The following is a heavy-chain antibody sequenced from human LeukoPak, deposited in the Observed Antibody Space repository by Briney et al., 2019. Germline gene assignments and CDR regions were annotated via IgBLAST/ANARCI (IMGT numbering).Heavy chain of an antibody. Sequence: GGSLRLSCAASGFTFSSYAMSWVRQAPGKGLEWVSAISGSGGGTYYADSVKGRFTISRDNSKNTLYLQMNSLRAEDTAVYYCAKEGYYDFWSGYSFYWGQGTLVTVSS. CDR3: AKEGYYDFWSGYSFY. J-gene: IGHJ4*02. CDR1: GFTFSSYA. CDR2: ISGSGGGT. D-gene: IGHD3-3*01. V-gene: IGHV3-23*01.